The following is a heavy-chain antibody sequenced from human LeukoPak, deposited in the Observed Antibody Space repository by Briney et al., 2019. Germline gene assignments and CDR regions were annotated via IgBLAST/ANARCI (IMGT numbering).Heavy chain of an antibody. CDR1: GGSMSPYH. J-gene: IGHJ4*02. D-gene: IGHD6-13*01. Sequence: SETLSLTCTVSGGSMSPYHWGWIRQPPGKGLEWTGYIYYSGSTNYNPSPKSRVTISVDTSKNQFSLKLSSVTAADTAVYYCARGRYRYSSSWFDYWGQGTLVTVSS. CDR3: ARGRYRYSSSWFDY. V-gene: IGHV4-59*12. CDR2: IYYSGST.